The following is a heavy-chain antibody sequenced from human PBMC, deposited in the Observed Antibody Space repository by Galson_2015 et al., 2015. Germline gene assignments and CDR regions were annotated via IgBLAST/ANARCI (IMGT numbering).Heavy chain of an antibody. CDR1: GFTFSSYG. Sequence: SLRLSCAASGFTFSSYGMYWVRQAPGKGLEWVSSISSSSSYIYYADSVKGRFTISRDNAKNSLYLQMNSLRAEDTAVYYCARVGPYCSSTSCYFAKYYFDYWGQGTLVTVSS. J-gene: IGHJ4*02. D-gene: IGHD2-2*01. CDR3: ARVGPYCSSTSCYFAKYYFDY. CDR2: ISSSSSYI. V-gene: IGHV3-21*01.